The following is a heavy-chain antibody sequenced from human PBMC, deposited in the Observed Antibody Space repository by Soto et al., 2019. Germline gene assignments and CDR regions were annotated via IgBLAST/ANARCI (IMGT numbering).Heavy chain of an antibody. Sequence: PGGSLRLSCAASGFVFNTFGMHWVRQAPGKGLEWVAVIWYDGSKKYYADSVQGRFTISRDNSRNTLSLQMSSLTAEDTAVYYCARLHYQYGMDVWGQGTKVTVSS. CDR2: IWYDGSKK. CDR1: GFVFNTFG. CDR3: ARLHYQYGMDV. V-gene: IGHV3-33*03. D-gene: IGHD4-17*01. J-gene: IGHJ6*02.